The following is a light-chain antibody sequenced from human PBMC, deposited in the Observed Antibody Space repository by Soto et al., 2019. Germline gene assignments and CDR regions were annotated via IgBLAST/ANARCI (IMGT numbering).Light chain of an antibody. Sequence: DIQMTQSPSSLSASVGDRVTITCQASEDISNYLNWYQQKPGKAPKLLIFDASSLETGVPSRFSGSGSGTEFTLTISSLQPDDFATYYCQQYKSYSATVGPGTKVDSK. CDR3: QQYKSYSAT. CDR1: EDISNY. CDR2: DAS. V-gene: IGKV1-33*01. J-gene: IGKJ1*01.